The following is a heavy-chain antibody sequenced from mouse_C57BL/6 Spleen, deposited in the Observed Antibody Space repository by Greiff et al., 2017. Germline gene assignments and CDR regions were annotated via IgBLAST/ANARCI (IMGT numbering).Heavy chain of an antibody. V-gene: IGHV1-50*01. CDR3: ARGGAQATLMDD. CDR2: IDPSDSYT. D-gene: IGHD3-2*02. CDR1: GYTFTSYW. J-gene: IGHJ4*01. Sequence: QVQLKQPGAELVKPGASVKLSCKASGYTFTSYWMQWVKPRPGQGLEWIGEIDPSDSYTNYNQKFKGKATLTVDTSSSTAYMQLSSLTSEDSAVYYCARGGAQATLMDDWGQGTSVTVSS.